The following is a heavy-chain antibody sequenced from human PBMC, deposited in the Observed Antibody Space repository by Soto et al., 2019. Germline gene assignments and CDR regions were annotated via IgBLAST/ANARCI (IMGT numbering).Heavy chain of an antibody. CDR3: AIDLYDGSGPLRHEPYYYYGMDV. CDR1: GGSVSSSSFY. D-gene: IGHD3-10*01. J-gene: IGHJ6*02. V-gene: IGHV4-61*01. CDR2: IYYSGST. Sequence: PSETLSLTCTVSGGSVSSSSFYWSWIRQPPGKGLEWIGYIYYSGSTNYNPSLKSRVTISVDTSKNQFSLKLSSVTAADTAVYYCAIDLYDGSGPLRHEPYYYYGMDVWGQGTTVTVS.